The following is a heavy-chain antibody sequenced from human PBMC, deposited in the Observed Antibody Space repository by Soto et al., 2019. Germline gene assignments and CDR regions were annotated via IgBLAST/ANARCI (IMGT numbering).Heavy chain of an antibody. CDR3: SRSLDS. J-gene: IGHJ4*02. V-gene: IGHV3-7*01. CDR1: GFTFSTYW. Sequence: TVGSVRLSCAASGFTFSTYWMDWVRQTPGKGLEWVANINQDGSKKNYVDSVKGRFTISRDNAKNSLYLQMSSLTAEDSALYYCSRSLDSWGQGTLVTVSS. CDR2: INQDGSKK.